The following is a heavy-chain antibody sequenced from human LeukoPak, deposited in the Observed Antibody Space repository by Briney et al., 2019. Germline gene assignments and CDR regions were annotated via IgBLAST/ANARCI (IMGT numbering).Heavy chain of an antibody. D-gene: IGHD3-22*01. CDR3: ARVLSGSWDWFDP. CDR1: RFTFSSYA. V-gene: IGHV3-23*01. CDR2: ISGSGAIT. Sequence: GGSLRLSCAASRFTFSSYAMSWVRQAPGKGLHWVAGISGSGAITYHADSVKGRFTISRDNAMNTVYLQMNSLRAEDTAVYYCARVLSGSWDWFDPWGQGTLVTVSS. J-gene: IGHJ5*02.